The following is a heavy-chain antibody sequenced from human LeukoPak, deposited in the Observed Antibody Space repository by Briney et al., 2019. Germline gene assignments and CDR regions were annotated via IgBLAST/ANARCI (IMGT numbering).Heavy chain of an antibody. CDR2: VSGSGDSA. CDR3: AERNY. CDR1: GFTFSNYA. Sequence: GGSLRLSCAASGFTFSNYAMSWVRQAPGKGLEWVSSVSGSGDSANYADSVKGRFTISRDNSENTLYLQMNSLRAEDTAVYFCAERNYWGQGTLVTVSS. V-gene: IGHV3-23*01. J-gene: IGHJ4*02.